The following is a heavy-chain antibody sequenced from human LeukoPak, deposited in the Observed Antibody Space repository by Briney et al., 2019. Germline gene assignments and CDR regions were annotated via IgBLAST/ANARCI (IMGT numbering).Heavy chain of an antibody. CDR2: INPYSGDT. D-gene: IGHD3-22*01. J-gene: IGHJ3*02. V-gene: IGHV1-2*02. Sequence: GASVKVSCKASGYTFTGYYIHWVRQAPGQGLEWMGWINPYSGDTAYAQKFQGRVTMTRDTSISTAYMELSRLRSDDTPVYYCASFGGDSSGNDAFDIWGQGTMVTVSS. CDR3: ASFGGDSSGNDAFDI. CDR1: GYTFTGYY.